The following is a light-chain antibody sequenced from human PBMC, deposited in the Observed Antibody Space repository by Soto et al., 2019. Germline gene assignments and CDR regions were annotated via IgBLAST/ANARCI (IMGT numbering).Light chain of an antibody. CDR2: AVS. CDR1: SSDVGGYNH. CDR3: CSYTSLSTVV. V-gene: IGLV2-14*01. J-gene: IGLJ2*01. Sequence: QSALTQPASVSGSPGQPITISCTGTSSDVGGYNHVSWYQHSPGKAPKLILFAVSDRPSGVSHRFSGSKSGNTASLTISGLQADDEADYYCCSYTSLSTVVFGGGTKLTVL.